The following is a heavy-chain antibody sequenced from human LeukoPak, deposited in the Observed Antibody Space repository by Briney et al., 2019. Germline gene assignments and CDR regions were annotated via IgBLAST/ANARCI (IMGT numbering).Heavy chain of an antibody. V-gene: IGHV3-48*03. CDR2: ISSGGSTR. CDR3: AELGITMIGGV. D-gene: IGHD3-10*02. Sequence: GGSLRLSCAASAFTFSSYEMNWVRQAPGKGLEWVSYISSGGSTRYDAASVKGRFTISRDYAKNSLYLQMNSLRAEDTAVYYCAELGITMIGGVWGKGTTVTISS. J-gene: IGHJ6*04. CDR1: AFTFSSYE.